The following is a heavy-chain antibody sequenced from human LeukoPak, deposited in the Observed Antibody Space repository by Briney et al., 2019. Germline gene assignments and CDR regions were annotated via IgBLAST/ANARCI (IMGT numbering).Heavy chain of an antibody. J-gene: IGHJ4*02. CDR3: ARGAWFFNY. D-gene: IGHD6-19*01. Sequence: GGSLRLSCAASGFPFSSYWMSWVRQAPGKGLEWVGTIKQDGSEKNYVDSVKGRFTISRDDAKNSLYLQMNSLRAEDTAVYYCARGAWFFNYRGQGTLVTVSS. CDR1: GFPFSSYW. CDR2: IKQDGSEK. V-gene: IGHV3-7*04.